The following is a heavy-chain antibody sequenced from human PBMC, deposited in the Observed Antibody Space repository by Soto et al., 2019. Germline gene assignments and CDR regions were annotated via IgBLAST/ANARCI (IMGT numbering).Heavy chain of an antibody. V-gene: IGHV1-69*13. CDR2: IIPIFGTA. J-gene: IGHJ4*02. CDR3: ARVGLGYCSSTSCYQVFDY. Sequence: SVKVSCKASGGTFSSYAISWVRQAPGQGLEWMGGIIPIFGTANYAQKFQGRVTITADESTSTAYMELRSLRSEDTAVYYCARVGLGYCSSTSCYQVFDYWGQGNLVTVSS. CDR1: GGTFSSYA. D-gene: IGHD2-2*01.